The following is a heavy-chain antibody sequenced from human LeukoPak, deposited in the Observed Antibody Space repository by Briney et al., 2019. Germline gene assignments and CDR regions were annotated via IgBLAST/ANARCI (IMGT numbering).Heavy chain of an antibody. CDR3: AREGPHGSGYLNY. V-gene: IGHV4-4*07. D-gene: IGHD3-22*01. J-gene: IGHJ4*02. CDR1: GGPISSYY. CDR2: IYTSGST. Sequence: SETLSLTCTVSGGPISSYYWSWIRQPAGPGLEWIGRIYTSGSTNYNPSLKSRVTMSVDTSKNQFSLKLSSVTAADTAVYYCAREGPHGSGYLNYWGQGTLVTVSS.